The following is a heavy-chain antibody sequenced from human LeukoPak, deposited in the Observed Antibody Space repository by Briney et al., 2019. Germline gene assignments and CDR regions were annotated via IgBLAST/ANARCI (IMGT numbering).Heavy chain of an antibody. CDR2: VYYSGGT. J-gene: IGHJ5*02. D-gene: IGHD4-17*01. CDR1: GDSVSSGSFY. CDR3: ARVNGDYDWFDP. V-gene: IGHV4-61*01. Sequence: NASETLSLTCTVSGDSVSSGSFYWSWIRQPPGKGLEWIGYVYYSGGTNYNSSLKSRVTISVDTSKNQFSLKLSSVTAADTAVYYCARVNGDYDWFDPWGQGTLVTVSS.